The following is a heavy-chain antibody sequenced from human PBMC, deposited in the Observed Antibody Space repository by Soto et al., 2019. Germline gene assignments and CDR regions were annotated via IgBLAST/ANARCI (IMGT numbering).Heavy chain of an antibody. J-gene: IGHJ4*02. V-gene: IGHV3-64*04. CDR3: VRDPLGIADY. Sequence: PGGSLRLSCSASGFTFSSYSIHFFRQAPWKGLEYVSAISSNGGSTYYADSVKGRFTISRDNSKNTLYLQMNSLRADDTAVYYCVRDPLGIADYWGQGALVTVSS. CDR1: GFTFSSYS. CDR2: ISSNGGST. D-gene: IGHD2-21*01.